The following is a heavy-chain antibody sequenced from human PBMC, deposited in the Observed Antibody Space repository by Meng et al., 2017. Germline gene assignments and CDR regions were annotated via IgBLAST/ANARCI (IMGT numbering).Heavy chain of an antibody. CDR2: ITNTNYK. J-gene: IGHJ4*02. D-gene: IGHD6-19*01. V-gene: IGHV3-21*06. CDR3: ARARSGWYGDY. Sequence: GGSLRLSCVASGFTFSSYSMNWVRQAPGKGLEWVSSITNTNYKYYADSLKGRFTISRDNAKSSLYLQMNSLGADDTAVYYCARARSGWYGDYWGQGSLVTVSS. CDR1: GFTFSSYS.